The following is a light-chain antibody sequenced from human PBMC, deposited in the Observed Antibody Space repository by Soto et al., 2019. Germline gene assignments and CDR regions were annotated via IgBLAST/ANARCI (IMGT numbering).Light chain of an antibody. J-gene: IGLJ2*01. CDR3: QSYDSSLSVV. Sequence: QSVLTQPPSVSGAPGQRVTISCTGSSSNIGAGYDVHWYQQLPGTAPKLLIYANSNRPSGVPDRFSGSKSGTSASLAITGRQAEDEADYYCQSYDSSLSVVFGGGTKLTVL. CDR2: ANS. CDR1: SSNIGAGYD. V-gene: IGLV1-40*01.